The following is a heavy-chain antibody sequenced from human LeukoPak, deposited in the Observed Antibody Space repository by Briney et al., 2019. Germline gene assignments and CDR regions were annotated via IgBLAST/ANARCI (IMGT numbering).Heavy chain of an antibody. CDR1: GFTFSDYS. V-gene: IGHV3-11*04. Sequence: GGSLRLSCSTSGFTFSDYSMTWIRQAPGKGLEWISYISSSGSTIYYAASVKGRFTISRDNAKNTLYLQMNSLRAEDTAVYYCAGGYYDRFRIFYWGQGTLIIVSS. J-gene: IGHJ4*02. D-gene: IGHD3-22*01. CDR3: AGGYYDRFRIFY. CDR2: ISSSGSTI.